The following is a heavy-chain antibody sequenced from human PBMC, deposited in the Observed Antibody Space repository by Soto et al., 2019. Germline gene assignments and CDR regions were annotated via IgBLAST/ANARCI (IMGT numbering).Heavy chain of an antibody. V-gene: IGHV4-31*03. CDR2: VSYTGIT. D-gene: IGHD3-10*01. Sequence: QVQLQESGPGLVKPSQTLSLICTVSGGSISSGGYYWSWIRQHPGEGLEWIGYVSYTGITYYNPSLKSRVIISVDTSKNQFALKLSSVTVADTAVYYCAREAMVRGGDKYDYWGQGTLVTVSS. CDR1: GGSISSGGYY. J-gene: IGHJ4*02. CDR3: AREAMVRGGDKYDY.